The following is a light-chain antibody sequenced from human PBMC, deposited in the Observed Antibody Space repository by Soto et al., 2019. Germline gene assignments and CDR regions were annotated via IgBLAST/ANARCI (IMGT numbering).Light chain of an antibody. CDR3: ASWDASLSLLYV. V-gene: IGLV1-44*01. CDR1: SSNIGGNT. Sequence: QSVLTQPPSASGTTGQRVTISCSGSSSNIGGNTVNWYQQLPGTAPRLLIYNDSQRPSGVPDRFSASKSGTSASLAISGLQSEDEADYYCASWDASLSLLYVFGTGTKVTVL. CDR2: NDS. J-gene: IGLJ1*01.